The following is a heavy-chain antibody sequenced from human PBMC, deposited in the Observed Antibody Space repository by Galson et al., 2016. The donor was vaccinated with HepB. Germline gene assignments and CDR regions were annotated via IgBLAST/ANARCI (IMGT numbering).Heavy chain of an antibody. Sequence: SLRLSCAASGFTFSSIGITWLRQAPGKGLDYVSVITGGGVGKDYADSVKGRFTISRDNSKNMVYLHMNSLRVEDTAVYYCATIRPYGTGLYGCNDYWGQGTLVTVSS. CDR1: GFTFSSIG. CDR3: ATIRPYGTGLYGCNDY. J-gene: IGHJ4*02. D-gene: IGHD6-25*01. V-gene: IGHV3-23*01. CDR2: ITGGGVGK.